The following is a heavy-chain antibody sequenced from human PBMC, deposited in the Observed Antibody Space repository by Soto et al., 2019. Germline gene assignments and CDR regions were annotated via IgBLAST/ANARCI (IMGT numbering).Heavy chain of an antibody. Sequence: EVQLLESGGGLVQPGGSLRLSCAASGFTFSSYAMSWVRQAPGKGLEWVSAISGSGGSTYYADSVKGRFTISRDNSKNTLYLQMNSVRAEDTAVYYCAKGNWNYGRFDPWGKGTLVTFSS. J-gene: IGHJ5*02. CDR2: ISGSGGST. CDR3: AKGNWNYGRFDP. CDR1: GFTFSSYA. D-gene: IGHD1-7*01. V-gene: IGHV3-23*01.